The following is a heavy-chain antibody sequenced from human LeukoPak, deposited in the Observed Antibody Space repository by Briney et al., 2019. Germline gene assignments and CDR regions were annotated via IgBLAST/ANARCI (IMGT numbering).Heavy chain of an antibody. V-gene: IGHV4-34*01. D-gene: IGHD5-18*01. CDR3: ARLGSDTAMVTPDY. CDR2: INHSGST. CDR1: GGSFSGYY. J-gene: IGHJ4*02. Sequence: KASETLSLTCAVYGGSFSGYYWSWIRQPPGKGLEWIGEINHSGSTNYNPSLKSRVTISVDTSKNQFSLKLSSVTAADTAVYYCARLGSDTAMVTPDYWGQGTLVTVSS.